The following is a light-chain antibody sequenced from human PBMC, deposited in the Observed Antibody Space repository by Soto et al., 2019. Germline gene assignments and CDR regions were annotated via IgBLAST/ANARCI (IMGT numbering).Light chain of an antibody. V-gene: IGLV2-8*01. J-gene: IGLJ1*01. CDR1: SSDVGGYNY. CDR3: SSYAGSNQGV. CDR2: EVS. Sequence: QSVLTQPPSASGSPGQSVTISCTGTSSDVGGYNYVSWYQQHPGKAPKLMIYEVSKRPSGVPDRFSGSKSGNTASLTVSGLQAEDGADYYCSSYAGSNQGVFGTGTKLTVL.